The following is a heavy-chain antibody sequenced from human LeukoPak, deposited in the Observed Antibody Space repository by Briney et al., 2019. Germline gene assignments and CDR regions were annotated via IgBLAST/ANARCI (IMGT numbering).Heavy chain of an antibody. J-gene: IGHJ6*03. D-gene: IGHD6-13*01. V-gene: IGHV4-59*01. CDR3: ARGESSPPSYYYYYMDV. CDR2: IYYSGST. CDR1: GGSISSYY. Sequence: SSETLSLTCTVSGGSISSYYWSWIRQPPGKGLEWIGYIYYSGSTNYNPSLKSRLTISVDTSKNQFSLKLNSVTAADTAVYYCARGESSPPSYYYYYMDVWGKGTTVTVSS.